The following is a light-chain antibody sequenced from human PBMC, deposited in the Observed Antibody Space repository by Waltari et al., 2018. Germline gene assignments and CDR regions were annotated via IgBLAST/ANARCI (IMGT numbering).Light chain of an antibody. V-gene: IGLV2-14*03. CDR1: SSDVGGYNY. CDR3: SSYTSSSSYVL. Sequence: QSALTQPASVSGSPGQSIAISCTGTSSDVGGYNYVSWYQQHPGKAPELMICDVTNRPAGVSDRFSGSKSGNTASLTISGLQAEDEADYYCSSYTSSSSYVLVGGGTKLTVL. J-gene: IGLJ2*01. CDR2: DVT.